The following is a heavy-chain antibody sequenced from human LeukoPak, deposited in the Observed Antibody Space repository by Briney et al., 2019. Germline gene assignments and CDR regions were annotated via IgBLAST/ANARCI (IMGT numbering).Heavy chain of an antibody. CDR3: ARSLRESGCSSTSCYTNYYYYMDV. V-gene: IGHV4-30-4*08. D-gene: IGHD2-2*02. J-gene: IGHJ6*03. CDR1: GGSISSGDYY. Sequence: SETLSLTCTVSGGSISSGDYYWSWIRQPPGKGLEWIGYIYYSGSTYYNPSLKSRVTISVDTSKNQFSLKLSSVTAADTAVYYCARSLRESGCSSTSCYTNYYYYMDVWGKGTTVTVSS. CDR2: IYYSGST.